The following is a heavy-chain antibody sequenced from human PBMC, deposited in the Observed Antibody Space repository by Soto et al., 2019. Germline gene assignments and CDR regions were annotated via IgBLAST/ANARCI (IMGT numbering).Heavy chain of an antibody. CDR3: AQDRPRRTSGYFFAY. CDR1: GFTFSTYA. Sequence: EVQLLESGGKLVQPGGSLTLSCAASGFTFSTYAMAWVRQAPGKGLEWVSGVSASGLNTDYADPVKGRFYISRDNSKNTVSLHLNSLRAEDTALYYCAQDRPRRTSGYFFAYWGQGTPVTVSS. D-gene: IGHD1-1*01. CDR2: VSASGLNT. V-gene: IGHV3-23*01. J-gene: IGHJ4*02.